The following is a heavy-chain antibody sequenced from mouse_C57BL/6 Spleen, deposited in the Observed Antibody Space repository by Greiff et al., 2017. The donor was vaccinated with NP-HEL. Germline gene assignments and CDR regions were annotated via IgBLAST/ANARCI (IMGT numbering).Heavy chain of an antibody. CDR2: ISNLAYSI. J-gene: IGHJ2*01. V-gene: IGHV5-15*01. Sequence: DVKLVESGGGLVQPGGSLKLSCAASGFTFSDYGMAWVRQAPRKGPEWVAFISNLAYSIYYADTVTGRFTISRENAKNTLYLEMSSLRSEDTAMYYCARHYGNYGYFDYWGQGTTLTVSS. D-gene: IGHD2-1*01. CDR3: ARHYGNYGYFDY. CDR1: GFTFSDYG.